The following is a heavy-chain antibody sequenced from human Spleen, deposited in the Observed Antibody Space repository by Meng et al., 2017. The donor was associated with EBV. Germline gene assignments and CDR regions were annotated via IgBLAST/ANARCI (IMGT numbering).Heavy chain of an antibody. CDR2: INGDGTST. Sequence: EVQLGASGGSLVYPWASLRLSCEASGITFSSYWMHWVRQAPGKGLAWVSRINGDGTSTSHAEYVKGRFTVSRDNVKNTLYLEMNSLRAEDTAVYYCATNKMVYWGRGTLVTVSS. CDR3: ATNKMVY. CDR1: GITFSSYW. J-gene: IGHJ4*02. V-gene: IGHV3-74*01. D-gene: IGHD2-8*01.